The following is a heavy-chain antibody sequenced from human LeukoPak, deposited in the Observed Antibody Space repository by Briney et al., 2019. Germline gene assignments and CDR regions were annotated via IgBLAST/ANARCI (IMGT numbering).Heavy chain of an antibody. Sequence: GGSLRLSCAASGFTFSSYAMHWVRQAPGKGLEWVAVISYDGSNKYYADSVKGRFTISRDNSKNTLYLQMNSLRAEDTAVYYCARDPNDYGGNYFDYWGQGTLVTVSS. CDR3: ARDPNDYGGNYFDY. D-gene: IGHD4-23*01. CDR1: GFTFSSYA. CDR2: ISYDGSNK. V-gene: IGHV3-30*04. J-gene: IGHJ4*02.